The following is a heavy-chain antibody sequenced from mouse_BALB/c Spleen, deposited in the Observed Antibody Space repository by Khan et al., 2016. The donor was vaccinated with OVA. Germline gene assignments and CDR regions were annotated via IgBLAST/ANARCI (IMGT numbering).Heavy chain of an antibody. V-gene: IGHV3-6*02. CDR3: ARDYYGNYYFDY. D-gene: IGHD2-1*01. J-gene: IGHJ2*01. CDR2: ISYDGSN. Sequence: EVKLLESGPGLVKPSQSLSLTCSVTGYSITSGYYWNWIRQFPGNKLEWMGYISYDGSNNYNPSLKNRISITRDTSKNQFFLKLNSVTTEDTATYYCARDYYGNYYFDYGGQGTTLTVSA. CDR1: GYSITSGYY.